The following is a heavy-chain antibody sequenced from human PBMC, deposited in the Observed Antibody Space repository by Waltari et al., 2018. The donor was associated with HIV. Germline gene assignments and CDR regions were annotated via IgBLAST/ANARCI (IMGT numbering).Heavy chain of an antibody. CDR1: GYTFTSYD. D-gene: IGHD2-15*01. Sequence: QVQLVQSGAEVKKPGASVKVSCKASGYTFTSYDINWVRQATGQGLEWMGWMNPKRGNQGYAQKFQGRVTMTRNTSISTAYMELSSLRSEDTAVYYCARREGTYCSGGSCYSIYYYGMDVWGQGTTVTVSS. CDR3: ARREGTYCSGGSCYSIYYYGMDV. V-gene: IGHV1-8*01. J-gene: IGHJ6*02. CDR2: MNPKRGNQ.